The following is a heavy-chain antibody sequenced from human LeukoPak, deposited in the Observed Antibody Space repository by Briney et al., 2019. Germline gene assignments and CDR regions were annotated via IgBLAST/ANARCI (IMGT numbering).Heavy chain of an antibody. Sequence: GASVKVSCKASGGTFSGYAIIWVRQAPGQGLEWMGRIIPILGIANYAQKFQGRVTITADKSTSTAYMELSSLRSEDTAVYYCARAFDDSSTYYFDYWGQGTLVTVSS. J-gene: IGHJ4*02. CDR3: ARAFDDSSTYYFDY. CDR1: GGTFSGYA. CDR2: IIPILGIA. D-gene: IGHD3-22*01. V-gene: IGHV1-69*04.